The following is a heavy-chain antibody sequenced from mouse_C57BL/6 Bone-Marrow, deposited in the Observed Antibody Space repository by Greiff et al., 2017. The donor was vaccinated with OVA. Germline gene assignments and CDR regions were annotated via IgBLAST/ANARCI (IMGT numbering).Heavy chain of an antibody. Sequence: QVQLQQSGAELARPGASVKLSCKASGYTFTSYGISWVKQRTGQGLEWIGEIYTRSGNTYYNEKFKGKATLTADTSSSTAYMELRSLTSEDSAVYFCARSGSVTTVVATKGYYFDYWGQGTTLTVSS. CDR2: IYTRSGNT. CDR3: ARSGSVTTVVATKGYYFDY. CDR1: GYTFTSYG. V-gene: IGHV1-81*01. D-gene: IGHD1-1*01. J-gene: IGHJ2*01.